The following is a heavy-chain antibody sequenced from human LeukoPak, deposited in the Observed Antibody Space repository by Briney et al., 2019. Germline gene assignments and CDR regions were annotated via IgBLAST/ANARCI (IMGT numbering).Heavy chain of an antibody. V-gene: IGHV3-23*01. CDR1: GFTFSSYA. CDR2: IGSGGTFT. J-gene: IGHJ4*02. Sequence: GGSLRLSCTASGFTFSSYAMNWVRQAPGKGLEWVSGIGSGGTFTYYADSVKGRFTIFRDNSRNTLYLQMNSLRAEDTAVYYCAKLNFGYGHDYWGQGTLVTVSS. CDR3: AKLNFGYGHDY. D-gene: IGHD3-10*01.